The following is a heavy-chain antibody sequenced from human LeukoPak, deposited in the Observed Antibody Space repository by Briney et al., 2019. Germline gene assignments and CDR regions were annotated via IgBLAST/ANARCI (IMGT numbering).Heavy chain of an antibody. Sequence: GASVKVSCSASGYTFNVQFLLWVRQAPGQGLEWMGWVDPPSGAPHYAPKFQDRVTMTRDTPIATAYLDEHSLKSDDQAEFYGARSVFSTGFYLDFWGQGTLISVSS. J-gene: IGHJ4*02. V-gene: IGHV1-2*02. CDR2: VDPPSGAP. D-gene: IGHD6-19*01. CDR3: ARSVFSTGFYLDF. CDR1: GYTFNVQF.